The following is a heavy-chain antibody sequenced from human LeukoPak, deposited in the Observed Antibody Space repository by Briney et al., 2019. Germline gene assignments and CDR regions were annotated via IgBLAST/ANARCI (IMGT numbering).Heavy chain of an antibody. V-gene: IGHV3-48*01. D-gene: IGHD6-19*01. CDR2: ISSSSSTI. Sequence: PTGGSLRLSCAASGFTFSSYSMNWVRQAPGKGLEWVSYISSSSSTIYYADSVKGRFTISRDNAKNSLYLQMNSLRAEDTAVYYCTREGTLGADSSGWYRGKRAFDIWGQGTMVTVSS. CDR3: TREGTLGADSSGWYRGKRAFDI. J-gene: IGHJ3*02. CDR1: GFTFSSYS.